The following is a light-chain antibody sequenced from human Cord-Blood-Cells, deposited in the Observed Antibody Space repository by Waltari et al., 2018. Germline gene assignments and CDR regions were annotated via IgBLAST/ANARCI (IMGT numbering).Light chain of an antibody. J-gene: IGKJ2*01. CDR1: HSISSS. CDR3: QQSNSTPYT. CDR2: AAS. Sequence: DIQMTQSPSSLSASVGDRVTITCRASHSISSSLNWYQQKQGKAPKLLIYAASSLQSGVPSRFSGSGSGTDFTITISSLQPEDFATYYCQQSNSTPYTFGQGTKLEIK. V-gene: IGKV1-39*01.